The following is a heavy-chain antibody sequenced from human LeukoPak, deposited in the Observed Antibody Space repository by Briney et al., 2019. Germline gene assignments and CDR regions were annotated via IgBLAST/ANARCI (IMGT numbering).Heavy chain of an antibody. CDR3: AREREMTTVVNDAFDI. CDR2: IIPILGIA. CDR1: GGTFSSYA. V-gene: IGHV1-69*04. D-gene: IGHD4-23*01. Sequence: SVKVSCKASGGTFSSYAISWVRQAPGQGLEWMGRIIPILGIANYAQKFQGRVTITADESTSTAYMILSSLRSEDTAVYYCAREREMTTVVNDAFDIWGQGTMVTVSS. J-gene: IGHJ3*02.